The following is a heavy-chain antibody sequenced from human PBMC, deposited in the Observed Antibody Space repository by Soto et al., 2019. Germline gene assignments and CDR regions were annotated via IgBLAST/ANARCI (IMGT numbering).Heavy chain of an antibody. V-gene: IGHV1-69*13. D-gene: IGHD1-26*01. J-gene: IGHJ4*02. Sequence: SVKVSCKASGGTFSSYAISWVRQAPGQGLEWMGGIIPIFGTANYAQKFQGRVTITADESTSTAYMELSSLRSEDTAVYYCARDGQWEAYYFDYWGQGTLVTVSS. CDR1: GGTFSSYA. CDR2: IIPIFGTA. CDR3: ARDGQWEAYYFDY.